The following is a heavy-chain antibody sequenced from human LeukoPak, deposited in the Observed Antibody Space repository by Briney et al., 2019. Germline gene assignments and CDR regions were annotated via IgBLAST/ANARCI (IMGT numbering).Heavy chain of an antibody. CDR3: ARDPTTYNSGTLDY. Sequence: GGSLRLSCAASGFGFRNYAMHWVRQAPGKGPDGLAGISNDGRLKDYADAVKGRCTISRDNSNNLLYLEMNSLRDKDRALYYCARDPTTYNSGTLDYWGQGTLVTVSS. V-gene: IGHV3-30*04. CDR2: ISNDGRLK. J-gene: IGHJ4*02. D-gene: IGHD6-19*01. CDR1: GFGFRNYA.